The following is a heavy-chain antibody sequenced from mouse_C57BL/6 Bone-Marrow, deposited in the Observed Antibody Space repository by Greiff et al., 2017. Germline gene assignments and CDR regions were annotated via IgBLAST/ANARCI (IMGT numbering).Heavy chain of an antibody. CDR2: IYPGGGYT. CDR1: GYTFTNYW. CDR3: ARWAFTWYFDV. V-gene: IGHV1-63*01. J-gene: IGHJ1*03. Sequence: QVQLQQSGAELVRPGTSVKMSCKASGYTFTNYWIGWAKQRPGHGLEWIGEIYPGGGYTNYNEKFKGKATLNADKSSSTAYMRISSLTSEDSAIYYSARWAFTWYFDVWGTGTTVTVSA.